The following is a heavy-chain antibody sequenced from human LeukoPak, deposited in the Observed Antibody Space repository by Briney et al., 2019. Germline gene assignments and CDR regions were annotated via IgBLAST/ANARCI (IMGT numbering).Heavy chain of an antibody. D-gene: IGHD1-14*01. Sequence: SETLSLTCAVYGGSFSGYYWSWIRQPPGKGLEWIGEINHSGSTNYNPSLKSRVTISVDTSKNQFSLKLSSVTAADTAVYYCARHPVFRGMFDYWGQGTLVTVSS. CDR2: INHSGST. J-gene: IGHJ4*02. CDR3: ARHPVFRGMFDY. CDR1: GGSFSGYY. V-gene: IGHV4-34*01.